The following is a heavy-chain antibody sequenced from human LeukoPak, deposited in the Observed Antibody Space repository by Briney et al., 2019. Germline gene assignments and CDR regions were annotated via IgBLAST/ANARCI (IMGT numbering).Heavy chain of an antibody. D-gene: IGHD3-16*01. Sequence: GASVKVSCKASGYTFRDYYMHWVRQAPGQGLEWMGWIDPKSGGPNYAQKFQGRVTLTSDTSISTSYMELSRLTSDDTAVYYCARVWGYAANLNYWGQGTLVTVSS. J-gene: IGHJ4*02. CDR1: GYTFRDYY. V-gene: IGHV1-2*02. CDR3: ARVWGYAANLNY. CDR2: IDPKSGGP.